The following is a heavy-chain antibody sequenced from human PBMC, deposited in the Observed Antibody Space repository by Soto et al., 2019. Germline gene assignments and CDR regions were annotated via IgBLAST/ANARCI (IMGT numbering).Heavy chain of an antibody. D-gene: IGHD6-13*01. V-gene: IGHV1-18*01. CDR3: ARGLIAAAGTQGFRMDV. CDR1: GYTFTSYG. Sequence: ASVKVSCKASGYTFTSYGISWVRQAPGQGLEWMGWISAYNGNTNYAQKLQGRVTMTTDTSTSTAYMELRSLRSDDTAVYYCARGLIAAAGTQGFRMDVWGQGTTVTVSS. CDR2: ISAYNGNT. J-gene: IGHJ6*02.